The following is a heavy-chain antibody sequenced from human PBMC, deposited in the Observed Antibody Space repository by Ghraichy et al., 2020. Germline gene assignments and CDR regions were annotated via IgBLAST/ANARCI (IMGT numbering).Heavy chain of an antibody. CDR3: ARDCSSTSCYLWLTYYYGMDV. J-gene: IGHJ6*02. D-gene: IGHD2-2*01. CDR2: ISAYNGNT. CDR1: GYTFTSYG. Sequence: ASVKVSCKASGYTFTSYGISWVRQAPGQGLEWMGWISAYNGNTNYAQKLQGTVTMTTDTSTSTAYMELRSLRSDDTAVYYCARDCSSTSCYLWLTYYYGMDVWGQGTTVTVSS. V-gene: IGHV1-18*04.